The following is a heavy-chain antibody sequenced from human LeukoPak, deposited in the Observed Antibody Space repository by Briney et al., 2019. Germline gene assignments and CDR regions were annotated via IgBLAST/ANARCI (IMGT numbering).Heavy chain of an antibody. D-gene: IGHD5-12*01. V-gene: IGHV1-24*01. CDR3: ATPAGYSGYAFTY. Sequence: LRASVKVSCKVSGYTLTELSMHWVRQAPGKGLEWMGGFDPEDGETIYAQKFQGRVTMTEDTSTDTAYMELSSLRSEDTAVYYCATPAGYSGYAFTYWGQGTLVTVSS. J-gene: IGHJ4*02. CDR1: GYTLTELS. CDR2: FDPEDGET.